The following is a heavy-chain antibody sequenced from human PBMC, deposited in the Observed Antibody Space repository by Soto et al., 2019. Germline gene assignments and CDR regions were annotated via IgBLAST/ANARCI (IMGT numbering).Heavy chain of an antibody. J-gene: IGHJ4*02. D-gene: IGHD1-26*01. CDR3: AKGPGHGGSYYEQ. CDR2: MNSDGSTI. Sequence: EVQLVESGGGLVQPGGSLRLSCVASGFAFSNSWMYWVRQTPGKGLVWVSRMNSDGSTIEYADSVKGRFTISRDNAKNTLYLQMNSLRADDLAVYYCAKGPGHGGSYYEQWGQGALVIVSS. V-gene: IGHV3-74*03. CDR1: GFAFSNSW.